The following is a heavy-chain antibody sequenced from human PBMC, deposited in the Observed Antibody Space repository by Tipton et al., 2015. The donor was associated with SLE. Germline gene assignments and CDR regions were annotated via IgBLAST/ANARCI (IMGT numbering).Heavy chain of an antibody. CDR2: IRYDGSNK. J-gene: IGHJ4*02. CDR1: GFTFSSYG. CDR3: ANNDDSSGYNFPFDY. V-gene: IGHV3-30*02. Sequence: SLRLSCAASGFTFSSYGMHWVRQAPGKGLEWVAFIRYDGSNKYYADSVRGRFTISRDNSKNTLYLQMNSLRAEDTAVYYCANNDDSSGYNFPFDYWGRGTLVTVSS. D-gene: IGHD3-22*01.